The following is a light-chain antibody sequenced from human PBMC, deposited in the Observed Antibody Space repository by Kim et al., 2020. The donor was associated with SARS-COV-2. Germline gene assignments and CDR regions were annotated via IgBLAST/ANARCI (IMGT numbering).Light chain of an antibody. CDR3: CSYAGFYTMM. CDR1: SSDVGNYNY. Sequence: GQSVTISCTGTSSDVGNYNYVSWYQQHPGKVPKLMIYDVKKRPSGVPDRFSGSKSGNTASLTISGLQAEDEADYYCCSYAGFYTMMFGGGTQLTVL. J-gene: IGLJ3*02. CDR2: DVK. V-gene: IGLV2-11*03.